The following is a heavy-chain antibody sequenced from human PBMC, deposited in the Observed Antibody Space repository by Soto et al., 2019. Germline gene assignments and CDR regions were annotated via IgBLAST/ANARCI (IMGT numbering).Heavy chain of an antibody. CDR1: GFTFSSSG. CDR2: ISGTSSTI. Sequence: EGSLRLSCVASGFTFSSSGMNLARQAPGKGLEWVSHISGTSSTIYYADSAKGRFTISRDNAKNSLFLQMNSLRDEDTAVYYCAKRLDSSGWYSSFEYWGGGPLVTVSS. V-gene: IGHV3-48*02. D-gene: IGHD6-13*01. J-gene: IGHJ4*02. CDR3: AKRLDSSGWYSSFEY.